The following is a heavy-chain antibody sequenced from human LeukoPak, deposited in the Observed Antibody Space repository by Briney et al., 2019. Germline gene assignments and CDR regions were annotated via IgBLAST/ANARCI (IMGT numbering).Heavy chain of an antibody. Sequence: SWVRQAPGKGLEWIGYIYYSGSTYYNPSLKSRVTISVDTSKNQFSLKLSSVTAADTAVYYCAREWKGPFDYWGQGTLVTVSS. CDR3: AREWKGPFDY. V-gene: IGHV4-30-4*08. J-gene: IGHJ4*02. CDR2: IYYSGST. D-gene: IGHD1-1*01.